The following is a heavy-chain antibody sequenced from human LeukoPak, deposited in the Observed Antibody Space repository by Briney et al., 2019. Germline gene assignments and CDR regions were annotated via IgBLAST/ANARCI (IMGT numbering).Heavy chain of an antibody. V-gene: IGHV4-39*01. CDR3: ARSAWIQLWSY. Sequence: SETLSLTCTVSGGSISSSSYYWGWIRQPPGKGLEWIGSIYYSGSTYYNPSLKSRVTISLDTSKNQFSLKLSSVTAADTAVYYCARSAWIQLWSYWGQGTLVTVSS. CDR1: GGSISSSSYY. D-gene: IGHD5-18*01. CDR2: IYYSGST. J-gene: IGHJ4*02.